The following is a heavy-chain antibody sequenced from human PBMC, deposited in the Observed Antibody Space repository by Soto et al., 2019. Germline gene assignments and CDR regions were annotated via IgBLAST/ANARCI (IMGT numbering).Heavy chain of an antibody. CDR1: GGSFSGYY. D-gene: IGHD1-7*01. Sequence: PSETLSLTCAVYGGSFSGYYWSWIRQPPGKGLEWIGEINHSGSTNYNPSLKSRVTISVDTSKNQFSLKLSSVTAADTAVYYCASGRTGTTHHYDHNDVCGKGTTVTVS. CDR2: INHSGST. V-gene: IGHV4-34*01. J-gene: IGHJ6*03. CDR3: ASGRTGTTHHYDHNDV.